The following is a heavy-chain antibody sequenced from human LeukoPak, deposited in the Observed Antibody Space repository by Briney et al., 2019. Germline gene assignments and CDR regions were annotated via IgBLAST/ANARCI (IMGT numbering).Heavy chain of an antibody. CDR3: ARHKLLSSSWLVGGFGPEFDP. J-gene: IGHJ5*02. V-gene: IGHV1-18*01. D-gene: IGHD6-13*01. CDR2: ISAYNGNT. CDR1: GYTFTSYG. Sequence: GASVKVSCKASGYTFTSYGISWVRQAPGQGLEWMGWISAYNGNTNYAQKLQGRVTMTTDTSTSTAYMELRSLRSDDTAVYYCARHKLLSSSWLVGGFGPEFDPWGQGTLVTVSS.